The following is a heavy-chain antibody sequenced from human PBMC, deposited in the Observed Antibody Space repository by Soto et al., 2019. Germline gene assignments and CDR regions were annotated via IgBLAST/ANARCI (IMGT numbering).Heavy chain of an antibody. CDR3: ARVLCSSNTSYFPEWFDP. CDR1: GGSISSGANY. V-gene: IGHV4-31*03. D-gene: IGHD2-2*01. Sequence: SETLSLTCTVSGGSISSGANYWSWVRQGPGKGLEWIGNIYYSGSAYYNPSLKSRLTMSVDTSKNSFSLKLTSVTAADTAVYYCARVLCSSNTSYFPEWFDPWGQGTLVTVSS. J-gene: IGHJ5*02. CDR2: IYYSGSA.